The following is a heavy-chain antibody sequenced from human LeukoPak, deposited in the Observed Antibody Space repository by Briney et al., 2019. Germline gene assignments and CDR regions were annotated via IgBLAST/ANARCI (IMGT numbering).Heavy chain of an antibody. CDR3: VSFYETY. V-gene: IGHV3-23*01. Sequence: GGSLRLSCAASGFTFSTNAMSWVRQAPGKGLEWVSGISSGDNTYYVDSVRGRFTISRDNSKNTLFLQMNSLRAEDTAVYYCVSFYETYWGRGTLVTVSS. J-gene: IGHJ4*02. CDR1: GFTFSTNA. D-gene: IGHD2/OR15-2a*01. CDR2: ISSGDNT.